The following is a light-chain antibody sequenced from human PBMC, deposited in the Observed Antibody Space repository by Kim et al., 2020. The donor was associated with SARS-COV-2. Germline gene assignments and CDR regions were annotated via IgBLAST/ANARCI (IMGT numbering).Light chain of an antibody. CDR2: GKN. V-gene: IGLV3-19*01. J-gene: IGLJ3*02. Sequence: SSELTQDPAVSVALGQTVRITCQGDSLRSYYASWYQQKPGQAPVLVIYGKNNRPSGIPDRFSGSSSGHTASLTITGAQAEDEADYYCNSLDSSGNHWVFG. CDR3: NSLDSSGNHWV. CDR1: SLRSYY.